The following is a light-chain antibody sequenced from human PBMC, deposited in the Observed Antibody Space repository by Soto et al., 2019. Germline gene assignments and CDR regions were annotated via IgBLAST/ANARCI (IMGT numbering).Light chain of an antibody. Sequence: IQLTQSPSSLSASVGDRVTITCRASQGISNSLAWYQQKPGKAPKLLMYLASTLQSGVPPRFSGTGSGTNFTLTISSLQPEDFATYYCQQLIRFPSKFGQGTKVEIK. V-gene: IGKV1-9*01. CDR1: QGISNS. CDR2: LAS. J-gene: IGKJ1*01. CDR3: QQLIRFPSK.